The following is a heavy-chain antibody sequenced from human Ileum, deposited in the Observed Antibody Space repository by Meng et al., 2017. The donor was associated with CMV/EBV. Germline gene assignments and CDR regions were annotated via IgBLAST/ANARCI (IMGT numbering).Heavy chain of an antibody. V-gene: IGHV1-69*10. CDR3: ARLTAGATGADYYYYGMDV. Sequence: SVKVSCKASGGTFSSYAISWVRQAPGQGLEWMGGIIPILGIANYAQKFQGRVTITADKSTSTAYMELSSLRSEDTAVYYCARLTAGATGADYYYYGMDVWGQGTTVTVSS. CDR2: IIPILGIA. CDR1: GGTFSSYA. D-gene: IGHD1-26*01. J-gene: IGHJ6*02.